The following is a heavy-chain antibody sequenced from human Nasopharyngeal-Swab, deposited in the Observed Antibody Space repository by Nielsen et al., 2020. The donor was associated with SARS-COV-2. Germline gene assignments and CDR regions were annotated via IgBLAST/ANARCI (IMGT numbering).Heavy chain of an antibody. D-gene: IGHD2-21*02. J-gene: IGHJ4*02. CDR1: GLAFSNYW. CDR3: ARDVVTAIPYFDY. CDR2: INSDGSST. V-gene: IGHV3-74*01. Sequence: ESLKISCAASGLAFSNYWMHWVRQAPGKGLVGVSRINSDGSSTSYADCVKGRFTISRENDKNTLYLQMNSLTAEDTAVYYCARDVVTAIPYFDYWGQGTLVTVSS.